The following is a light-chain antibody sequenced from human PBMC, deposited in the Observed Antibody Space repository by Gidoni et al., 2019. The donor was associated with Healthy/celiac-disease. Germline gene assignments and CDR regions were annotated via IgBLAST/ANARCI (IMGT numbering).Light chain of an antibody. Sequence: DIQMTQSPSSLSASVGDRVTITCRASQSISSYLNWYQQKPGKAPKLLIYAASSLQSGVPSRFSGSGSGTDFTLAISSLQPGDFAAYYCQQSYSTPRTFGQGTKVEIK. CDR3: QQSYSTPRT. J-gene: IGKJ1*01. V-gene: IGKV1-39*01. CDR1: QSISSY. CDR2: AAS.